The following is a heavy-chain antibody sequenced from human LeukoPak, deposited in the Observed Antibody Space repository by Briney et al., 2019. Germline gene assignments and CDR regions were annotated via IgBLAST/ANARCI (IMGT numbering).Heavy chain of an antibody. CDR1: GGSISSSSYY. Sequence: SETLSLTCTVSGGSISSSSYYWSWTRQPPGKGLEWIGEINHSGSNNYNPSLKSRVTISVDTSKNQFSLKLSSVTAADTAVYYCARRLGAAYGSGSYYPKYYYYMDVWGKGTTVTISS. V-gene: IGHV4-39*07. D-gene: IGHD3-10*01. CDR2: INHSGSN. J-gene: IGHJ6*03. CDR3: ARRLGAAYGSGSYYPKYYYYMDV.